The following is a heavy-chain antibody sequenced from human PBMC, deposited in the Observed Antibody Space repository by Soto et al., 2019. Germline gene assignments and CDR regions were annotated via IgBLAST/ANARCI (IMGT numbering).Heavy chain of an antibody. V-gene: IGHV3-33*01. CDR1: GFTFSSYG. D-gene: IGHD3-10*01. Sequence: QVQLVESGGGVVQPGRSLRLSCAASGFTFSSYGMHWVRQAPGKGLEWVAVIWYDGSNKYYADSVKGRFTIARDNSKNTLELQMNSLRAEDTAVYYCARDRAMVRGVIGYWGQGTLVTVSS. J-gene: IGHJ4*02. CDR2: IWYDGSNK. CDR3: ARDRAMVRGVIGY.